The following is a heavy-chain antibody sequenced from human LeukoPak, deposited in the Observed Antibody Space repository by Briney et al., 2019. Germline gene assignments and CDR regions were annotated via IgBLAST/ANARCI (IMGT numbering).Heavy chain of an antibody. CDR3: ARDGSVCGGDCYDY. Sequence: ASVKVSCKASGYTFISYGISWVRQAPGQGLEWMGWISAYNGNTNYAQKVQGRVTMTTDTSTSTAYMELRSLRSDDTAVYYCARDGSVCGGDCYDYWGQGTLVTVSS. D-gene: IGHD2-21*01. V-gene: IGHV1-18*01. CDR2: ISAYNGNT. J-gene: IGHJ4*02. CDR1: GYTFISYG.